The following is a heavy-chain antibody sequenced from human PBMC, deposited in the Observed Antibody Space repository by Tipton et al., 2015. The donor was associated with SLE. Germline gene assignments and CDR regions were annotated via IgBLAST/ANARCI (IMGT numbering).Heavy chain of an antibody. J-gene: IGHJ6*03. CDR1: GYSFISYW. V-gene: IGHV5-51*03. CDR2: IYPGDSDT. D-gene: IGHD1-26*01. Sequence: QSGAEVKKPGESLKISCKGSGYSFISYWIGWVRQMPGKGLEWMGIIYPGDSDTRYSPSFQGQVTISADKSISTAYLQWSSLKASDTAMYYCARSVWGLPPDYYYYMDVWGKGTTVTVSS. CDR3: ARSVWGLPPDYYYYMDV.